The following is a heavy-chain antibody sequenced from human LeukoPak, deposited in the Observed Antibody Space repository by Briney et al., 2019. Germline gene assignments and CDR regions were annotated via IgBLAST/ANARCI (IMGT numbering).Heavy chain of an antibody. D-gene: IGHD5-12*01. CDR2: ISSSSSYI. CDR3: ARDHRSGYDSRWFDP. Sequence: GGSLRLSCAASGFTFSSYSMNWVRQAPGKGLEWVSSISSSSSYICYADSVKGRFTISGDNAKNSLYLQMNSLRAEDTAVYYCARDHRSGYDSRWFDPWGQGTLVTVSS. J-gene: IGHJ5*02. CDR1: GFTFSSYS. V-gene: IGHV3-21*01.